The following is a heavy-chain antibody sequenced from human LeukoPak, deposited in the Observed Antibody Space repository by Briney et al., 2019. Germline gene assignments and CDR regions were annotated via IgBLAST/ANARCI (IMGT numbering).Heavy chain of an antibody. CDR3: ARRLYGSGRTFVY. V-gene: IGHV4-34*01. Sequence: SETLSLTCAVYGGSFSGYYWSWIRQPPGKGLEWIGEINHSGSTYYNPSLKSRVTVSVDTSKNQFSLKLTSVTAADTAVYYCARRLYGSGRTFVYLGQGTQVTVSS. CDR1: GGSFSGYY. J-gene: IGHJ4*02. CDR2: INHSGST. D-gene: IGHD3-10*01.